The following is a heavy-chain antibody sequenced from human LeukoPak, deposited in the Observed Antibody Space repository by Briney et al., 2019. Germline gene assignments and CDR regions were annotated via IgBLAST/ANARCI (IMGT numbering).Heavy chain of an antibody. CDR2: INYSGRT. J-gene: IGHJ4*02. D-gene: IGHD1-26*01. CDR1: GDSISSSSYY. Sequence: SETLSLTCSVSGDSISSSSYYWGWIRQPPGRGLEWIGNINYSGRTYYSTSLKSRVTISVDTSKNQFSLRLSSVTAADTAIYYCARGISGSGSYGHFDYWGQGILVTVSS. V-gene: IGHV4-39*07. CDR3: ARGISGSGSYGHFDY.